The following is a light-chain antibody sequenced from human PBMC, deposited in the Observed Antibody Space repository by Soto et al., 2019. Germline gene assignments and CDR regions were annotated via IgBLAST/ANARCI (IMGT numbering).Light chain of an antibody. CDR1: QSVSSGF. V-gene: IGKV3-20*01. CDR3: QQYGGSPPCP. J-gene: IGKJ2*02. Sequence: ELVLTQSPGTLSSSPGERATLSCRASQSVSSGFLAWYQQKPGQAPRLLIYGASNRATGIPDRFSGSGSGTDFTLTINRLEPEDFAMYYCQQYGGSPPCPFAQGTKVEIK. CDR2: GAS.